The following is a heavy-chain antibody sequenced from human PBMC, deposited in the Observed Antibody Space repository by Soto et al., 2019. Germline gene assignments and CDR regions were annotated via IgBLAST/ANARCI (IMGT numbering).Heavy chain of an antibody. CDR1: GGSFSGYY. J-gene: IGHJ4*02. V-gene: IGHV4-34*01. Sequence: KPSETLSLTCAVYGGSFSGYYWSWIRQPPGKGLEWIGEINHSGSTNYNPSLKSRVTISVDTSKNQFSLKLSSVTAADTAVYYCARPDGRFKKKFDYWGQGTLVTVSS. D-gene: IGHD1-1*01. CDR2: INHSGST. CDR3: ARPDGRFKKKFDY.